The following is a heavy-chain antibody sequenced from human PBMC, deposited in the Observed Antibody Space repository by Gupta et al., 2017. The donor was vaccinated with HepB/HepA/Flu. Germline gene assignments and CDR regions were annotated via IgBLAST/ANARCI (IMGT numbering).Heavy chain of an antibody. CDR2: IYYSGST. V-gene: IGHV4-39*01. D-gene: IGHD3-22*01. CDR3: ARLASYYYDSSGYFVDAFDI. J-gene: IGHJ3*02. Sequence: QLQLQESGPGLVKPSETLSLTCTVSGGSIRSSSYYWGWIRQPPGKGLEWIGSIYYSGSTYYNPSLKSRVTISVDTSKNQFSLKLSSVTAADTAVYYCARLASYYYDSSGYFVDAFDIWGQGTMVTVSS. CDR1: GGSIRSSSYY.